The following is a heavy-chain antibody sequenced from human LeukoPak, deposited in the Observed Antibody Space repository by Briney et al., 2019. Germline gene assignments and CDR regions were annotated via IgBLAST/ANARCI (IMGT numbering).Heavy chain of an antibody. V-gene: IGHV3-43D*03. CDR3: AKDSGITMVRGAYDY. J-gene: IGHJ4*02. CDR1: GFTFDDYA. D-gene: IGHD3-10*01. CDR2: ISWDGGST. Sequence: GGSLRLSCAASGFTFDDYAMHWVRQAPGKGLEWFSLISWDGGSTYYADSVKGRFTISRDNSKNSLYLQMNSLRAEDTALYYCAKDSGITMVRGAYDYWGQGTLVTVSS.